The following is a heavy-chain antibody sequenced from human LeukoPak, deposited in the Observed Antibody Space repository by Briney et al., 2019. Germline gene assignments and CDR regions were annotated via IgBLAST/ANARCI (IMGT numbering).Heavy chain of an antibody. D-gene: IGHD3-10*01. CDR1: GLPVSSYG. V-gene: IGHV3-23*01. CDR3: AKYTSGTSYRGLDQ. Sequence: PGGSLRLSCGASGLPVSSYGMSWVRQAPGKGLEWVSTIIGSAVNTYYADSVKGRFTISRDDSKNTVYLQMNSLRAEDTAVYSCAKYTSGTSYRGLDQWGQGTLVTVSS. CDR2: IIGSAVNT. J-gene: IGHJ4*02.